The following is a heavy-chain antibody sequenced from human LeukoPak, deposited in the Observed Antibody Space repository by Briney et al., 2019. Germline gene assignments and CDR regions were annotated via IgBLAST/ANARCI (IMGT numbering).Heavy chain of an antibody. J-gene: IGHJ6*02. CDR2: ISWDGGST. CDR1: GFTFEDYT. V-gene: IGHV3-43*01. CDR3: AKGYYYDTPGGMDV. D-gene: IGHD3-22*01. Sequence: GGSLRLSCAASGFTFEDYTMHWVRQAPGKGLEWVSLISWDGGSTYYADSVKGRFTISRDNSKNSLYLQMNSLRTEDTALYYCAKGYYYDTPGGMDVWGQGTTVTVSS.